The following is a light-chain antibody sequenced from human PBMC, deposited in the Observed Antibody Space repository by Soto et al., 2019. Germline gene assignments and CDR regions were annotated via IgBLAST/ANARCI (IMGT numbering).Light chain of an antibody. CDR1: PSFTNY. CDR2: GAS. V-gene: IGKV3-15*01. CDR3: QQYNNWPPET. Sequence: EVVLTQSPATLSLSPGERATLSCRASPSFTNYLACYQQKPGPPPRLLIYGASTRATDIPARFSGSGSGTEFTLTISSLQSEDFAVYDCQQYNNWPPETFGQGTKVDI. J-gene: IGKJ1*01.